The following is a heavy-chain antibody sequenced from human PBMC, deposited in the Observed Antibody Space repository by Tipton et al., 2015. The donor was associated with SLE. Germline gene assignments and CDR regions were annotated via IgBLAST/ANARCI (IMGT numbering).Heavy chain of an antibody. Sequence: TLSLTCTVSGGSISSSSYYWGWIRQPPGKGLEWIGSINYSGSTYYNPSLKSRVTISVDTSKNQFSLKLSSVTAADTAVYYCARGTGEGYFDYWGQGALVTVSS. V-gene: IGHV4-39*07. D-gene: IGHD7-27*01. CDR1: GGSISSSSYY. CDR2: INYSGST. J-gene: IGHJ4*02. CDR3: ARGTGEGYFDY.